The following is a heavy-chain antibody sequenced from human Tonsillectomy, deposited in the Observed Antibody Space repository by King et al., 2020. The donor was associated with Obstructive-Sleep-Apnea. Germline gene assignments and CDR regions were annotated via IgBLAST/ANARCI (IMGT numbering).Heavy chain of an antibody. J-gene: IGHJ4*02. CDR1: GGSFSGYY. Sequence: VQLQQWGAGLLKPSETLSLTCAVYGGSFSGYYWSWIRQPPGKGLEWIGEINHSGSTNYNPSLKSRVTISVDTSKNQFSLKLSSVTAADTAVYSCARSDILTGYGYFDYWGQGTLVTVSS. V-gene: IGHV4-34*01. CDR3: ARSDILTGYGYFDY. D-gene: IGHD3-9*01. CDR2: INHSGST.